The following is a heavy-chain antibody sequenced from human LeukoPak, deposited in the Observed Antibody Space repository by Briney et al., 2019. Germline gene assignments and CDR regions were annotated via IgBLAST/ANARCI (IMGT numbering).Heavy chain of an antibody. J-gene: IGHJ6*02. D-gene: IGHD2-2*02. CDR2: IWYDGTNK. CDR1: GFTFSSYG. V-gene: IGHV3-33*01. CDR3: ARDSTSRYCSSTSCYTSYYYYGMDV. Sequence: PGGSLRLSCAASGFTFSSYGMHWVRQAPGKGLEWVAVIWYDGTNKYYADSVKGRFTISRDNAKNSLCLQMNSLRAEDTAVYYCARDSTSRYCSSTSCYTSYYYYGMDVWGQGTTVTVSS.